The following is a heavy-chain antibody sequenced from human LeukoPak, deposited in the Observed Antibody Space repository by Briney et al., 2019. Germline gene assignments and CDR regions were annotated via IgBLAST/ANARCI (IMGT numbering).Heavy chain of an antibody. CDR3: ARIPLYCSSTSCSSFHFDY. J-gene: IGHJ4*02. CDR2: IYYSGST. D-gene: IGHD2-2*01. CDR1: GGSISSGDYY. V-gene: IGHV4-30-4*01. Sequence: SQTLSLTCTVSGGSISSGDYYWSWIRQPPGKGLEWIGYIYYSGSTYYNPSLKGRVTISVDTSKNQFSLKLSSVTAADTAVYYCARIPLYCSSTSCSSFHFDYWGQGTLVTVSP.